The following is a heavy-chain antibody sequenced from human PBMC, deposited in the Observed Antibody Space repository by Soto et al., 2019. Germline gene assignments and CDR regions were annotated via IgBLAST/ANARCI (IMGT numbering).Heavy chain of an antibody. V-gene: IGHV5-51*01. Sequence: GESLKISCKGYGYSFSSYWIGWVRQMPGKGPEWMGIIFPGDSDTKYSPSFQGHVTISADKSINTAYLQWSSLKASDTAIYYCARRDYTILTGYFSYGMDLWGQGTTVTVSS. D-gene: IGHD3-9*01. CDR3: ARRDYTILTGYFSYGMDL. J-gene: IGHJ6*02. CDR2: IFPGDSDT. CDR1: GYSFSSYW.